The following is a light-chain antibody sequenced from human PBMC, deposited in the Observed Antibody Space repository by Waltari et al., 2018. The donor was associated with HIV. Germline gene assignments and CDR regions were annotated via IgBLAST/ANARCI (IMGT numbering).Light chain of an antibody. V-gene: IGKV1-39*01. J-gene: IGKJ2*01. CDR2: APS. CDR1: QNIRTS. CDR3: QETQSLLYV. Sequence: IQMTQSPSSLSASVGDIVTITCRASQNIRTSLAWYQQKPGKVPKVLMYAPSTLERGVASRFSGSVSGTEFTLIISNLQPEDYATYFCQETQSLLYVFGQGSKLEIK.